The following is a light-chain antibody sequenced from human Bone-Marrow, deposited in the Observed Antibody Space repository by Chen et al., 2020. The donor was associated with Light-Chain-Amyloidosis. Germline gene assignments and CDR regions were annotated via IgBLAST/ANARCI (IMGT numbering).Light chain of an antibody. CDR2: YKSDSDR. Sequence: QAVLTQPASLSASPGASASLTGTLHSGLKVSTYSTYWYQQKPGSPPQYLLTYKSDSDRQQGSGVPSRFSGSKDASANAGLLVVSGLHSGDEAVCYCMIWHNRAWLFGGGTKLTVL. J-gene: IGLJ3*02. CDR1: SGLKVSTYS. V-gene: IGLV5-45*01. CDR3: MIWHNRAWL.